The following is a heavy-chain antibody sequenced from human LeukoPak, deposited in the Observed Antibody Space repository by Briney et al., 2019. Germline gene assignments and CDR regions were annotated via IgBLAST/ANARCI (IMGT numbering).Heavy chain of an antibody. CDR2: ISGSGGST. D-gene: IGHD3-10*01. V-gene: IGHV3-23*01. CDR1: GFTFSASA. Sequence: PGGSLRLSCAASGFTFSASAMNSVPQAPGKGLEWVSAISGSGGSTYYADSVKGRFTISRDNSRNTLYLQMSSLRAEDTAVYYCAKDRYYVSGSYYHDAFDIWGQGKMVTVSS. CDR3: AKDRYYVSGSYYHDAFDI. J-gene: IGHJ3*02.